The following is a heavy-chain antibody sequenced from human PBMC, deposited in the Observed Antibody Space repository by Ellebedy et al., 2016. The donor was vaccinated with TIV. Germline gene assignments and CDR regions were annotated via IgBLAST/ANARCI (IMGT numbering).Heavy chain of an antibody. Sequence: GESLKISCVASGFIFSSYYMTCVRQAPGKGLEWISYISGSGGMMDHADSAKGRFTISRDNSKNTLYLQMNSRRGEDTAVYYCAQGYGTYFLQYYFDTWGQGTLVTVSS. J-gene: IGHJ4*02. D-gene: IGHD1-26*01. CDR3: AQGYGTYFLQYYFDT. V-gene: IGHV3-48*01. CDR1: GFIFSSYY. CDR2: ISGSGGMM.